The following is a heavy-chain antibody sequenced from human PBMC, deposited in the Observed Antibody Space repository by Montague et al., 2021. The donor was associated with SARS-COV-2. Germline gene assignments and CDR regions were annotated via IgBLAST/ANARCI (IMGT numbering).Heavy chain of an antibody. CDR3: ARWRPRRSWLYYYYYGMDV. Sequence: SETMSLTCDVYGGSISSFYWCWILQPPRKGLQWFGEINHRGSTTYNQSLMRRVTILVDTSKNQVSLKLSPVTAADTAVYYCARWRPRRSWLYYYYYGMDVWGQGTTVTVS. CDR1: GGSISSFY. J-gene: IGHJ6*02. D-gene: IGHD6-13*01. CDR2: INHRGST. V-gene: IGHV4-34*01.